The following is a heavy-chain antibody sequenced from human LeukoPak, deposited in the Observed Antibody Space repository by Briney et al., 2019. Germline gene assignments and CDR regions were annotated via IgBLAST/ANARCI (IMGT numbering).Heavy chain of an antibody. Sequence: KPSETLSLTCTVSGASVSSSSHYWGWIRQPPGKGLEWIRSIYYSGSTYYNPSLKSLVTISVDTSKNQFSLKLSSVTAADTAVYYCASSRIDDFHFDYWGQGTLVTVSS. CDR3: ASSRIDDFHFDY. CDR1: GASVSSSSHY. V-gene: IGHV4-39*01. CDR2: IYYSGST. D-gene: IGHD1-1*01. J-gene: IGHJ4*02.